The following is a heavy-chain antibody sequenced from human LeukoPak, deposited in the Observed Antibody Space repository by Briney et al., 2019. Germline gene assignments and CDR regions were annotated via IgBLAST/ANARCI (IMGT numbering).Heavy chain of an antibody. CDR2: MNEYGSEI. CDR3: ARPRGCGSSRCNNFDY. V-gene: IGHV3-7*01. Sequence: GGSLRLSCTVSGFTVSSNSMSWVRQAPGKGLEWVAKMNEYGSEIFYLDSVKGRFTISRDNAKNSLYLQMNSLRAEDTAVYYCARPRGCGSSRCNNFDYWGQGTLVTVSS. CDR1: GFTVSSNS. J-gene: IGHJ4*02. D-gene: IGHD2-2*01.